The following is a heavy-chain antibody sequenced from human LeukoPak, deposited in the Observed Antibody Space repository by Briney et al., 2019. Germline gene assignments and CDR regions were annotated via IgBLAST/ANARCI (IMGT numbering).Heavy chain of an antibody. V-gene: IGHV3-21*01. CDR3: ARYIDVY. Sequence: GGSLRLSCEASGFTFSTYNMNWVRQAPGKRLEWVSSISSSSSYIYYADSVKGRFTISRDNAKNSVYLQMNSLRAEDTAVYYCARYIDVYWGQGTLVTVSS. J-gene: IGHJ4*02. CDR2: ISSSSSYI. CDR1: GFTFSTYN. D-gene: IGHD2-15*01.